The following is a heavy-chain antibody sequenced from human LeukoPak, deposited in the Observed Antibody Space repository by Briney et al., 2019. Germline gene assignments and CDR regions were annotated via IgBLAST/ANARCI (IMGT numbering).Heavy chain of an antibody. CDR1: GYSFTSYW. D-gene: IGHD4-23*01. CDR2: IYPGDSDT. V-gene: IGHV5-51*01. CDR3: ARQMWRFDYGGNSLDY. Sequence: GESLKISCKGSGYSFTSYWIGWVRQMPGKGLEWMGIIYPGDSDTRYSPSFQGQVTISADKSISTAYLQWSSLKASDTAMYYCARQMWRFDYGGNSLDYWGQGTLVTVSS. J-gene: IGHJ4*02.